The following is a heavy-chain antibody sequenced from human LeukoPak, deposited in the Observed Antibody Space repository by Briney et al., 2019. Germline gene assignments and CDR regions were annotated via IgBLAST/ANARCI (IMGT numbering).Heavy chain of an antibody. Sequence: GGSLRLSCAASGFTFSSYSMNWVRQAPGKGLEWVSSISSSSSYIYYADSVKGRFTISRDNAKNSLYLQMNSLRAEDTAVYYCANERLITETGYSSGWYGGPGYFDLLGRGTLVTVSS. J-gene: IGHJ2*01. CDR3: ANERLITETGYSSGWYGGPGYFDL. CDR2: ISSSSSYI. D-gene: IGHD6-19*01. V-gene: IGHV3-21*01. CDR1: GFTFSSYS.